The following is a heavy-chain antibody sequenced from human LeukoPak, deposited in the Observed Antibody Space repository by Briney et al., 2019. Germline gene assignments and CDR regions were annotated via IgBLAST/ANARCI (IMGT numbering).Heavy chain of an antibody. D-gene: IGHD6-6*01. V-gene: IGHV1-8*03. J-gene: IGHJ6*03. CDR3: ARGRRSSSGLVLRVYYYYYYMDV. Sequence: ASVKVSCKASGYTFTNYDINWVRQATGQGLEWMGWMNPNSGNTGYAQKFQGRVTITRNSSISTAYMELSSLRSEDTAVYYCARGRRSSSGLVLRVYYYYYYMDVWGKGTTVTVSS. CDR1: GYTFTNYD. CDR2: MNPNSGNT.